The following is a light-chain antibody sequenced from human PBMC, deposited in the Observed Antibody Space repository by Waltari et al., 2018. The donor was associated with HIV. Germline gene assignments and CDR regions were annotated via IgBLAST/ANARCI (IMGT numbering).Light chain of an antibody. J-gene: IGLJ3*02. CDR3: SSYTTRNTRV. V-gene: IGLV2-14*01. CDR1: SSDVGVYNY. Sequence: QSALTQPASVSGSPGQSLTLSCTGTSSDVGVYNYVPWYQQHPGKAPKLMIYEVSNRPSGVSNRFSGSKSGNTASLTISGLQAEDEADYYCSSYTTRNTRVFGGGTTLTVL. CDR2: EVS.